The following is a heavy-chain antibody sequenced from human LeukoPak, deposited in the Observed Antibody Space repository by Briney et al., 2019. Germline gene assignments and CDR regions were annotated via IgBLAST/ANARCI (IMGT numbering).Heavy chain of an antibody. CDR2: IGTARDT. D-gene: IGHD3-3*01. CDR3: ARCAPDFWSGGCYGMDV. V-gene: IGHV3-13*01. J-gene: IGHJ6*02. CDR1: GFTFSSYD. Sequence: GGSLRLSCPASGFTFSSYDMHWVRQPTGKVLKWVSAIGTARDTYYQGSVKGRFTISRENAKNSLYLQMNSLRAGDTAVYYCARCAPDFWSGGCYGMDVWGQGTTVTVSS.